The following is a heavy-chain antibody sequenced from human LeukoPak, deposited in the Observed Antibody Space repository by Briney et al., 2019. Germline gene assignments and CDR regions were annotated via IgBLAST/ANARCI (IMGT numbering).Heavy chain of an antibody. CDR3: ARMGLRYYYYYMDV. J-gene: IGHJ6*03. Sequence: SETLSLTCAVSGGSFSGYYWSWIRQPPGKGLEWIGEINHSGSTNYNPSLKSRVTISVDTSKNQFSLKLSSVTAADTAVYCCARMGLRYYYYYMDVWGKGTTVTVSS. D-gene: IGHD5-12*01. CDR2: INHSGST. V-gene: IGHV4-34*01. CDR1: GGSFSGYY.